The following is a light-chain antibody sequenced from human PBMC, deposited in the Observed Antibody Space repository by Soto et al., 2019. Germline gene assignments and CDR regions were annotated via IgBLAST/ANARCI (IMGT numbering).Light chain of an antibody. J-gene: IGLJ2*01. Sequence: QTVVTQEPSLTVSPGGTVTLTCASSTGAVTSGYYPNWFQQKPGQAPRSLIYSTSNTHSWTPARFSGSLLGGKAALTLSGVQPEDEAEYYCLLYYGGALLFGGGTKVTVL. CDR2: STS. V-gene: IGLV7-43*01. CDR1: TGAVTSGYY. CDR3: LLYYGGALL.